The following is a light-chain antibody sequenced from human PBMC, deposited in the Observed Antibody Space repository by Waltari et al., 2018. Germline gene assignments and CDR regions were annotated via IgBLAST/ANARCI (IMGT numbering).Light chain of an antibody. V-gene: IGKV3-20*01. CDR2: GAS. CDR3: RQYGTSPPT. J-gene: IGKJ4*01. Sequence: IVLTPSPGTLSLSPGERATHSCRASQSVSSSYSAWYQQKPGQAPRLLIYGASSRSTGIPDRFSGSRSWTEFTITISRLEPEDVAVYYCRQYGTSPPTFGGGTKVEIK. CDR1: QSVSSSY.